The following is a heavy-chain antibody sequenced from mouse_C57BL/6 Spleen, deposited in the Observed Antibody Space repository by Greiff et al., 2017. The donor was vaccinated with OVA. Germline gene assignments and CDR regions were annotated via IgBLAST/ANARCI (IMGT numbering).Heavy chain of an antibody. CDR3: ARMGKTAQAYFDY. CDR1: GYTFTSYW. CDR2: IDPSDSYT. Sequence: VQLQQPGAELVMPGASVKLSCKASGYTFTSYWMHWVKQRPGQGLEWIGEIDPSDSYTNYNQKFKGKSTLTVDKSSSTAYMQLSSLTSEDSAVYYCARMGKTAQAYFDYWGQGTTLTVSS. D-gene: IGHD3-2*02. V-gene: IGHV1-69*01. J-gene: IGHJ2*01.